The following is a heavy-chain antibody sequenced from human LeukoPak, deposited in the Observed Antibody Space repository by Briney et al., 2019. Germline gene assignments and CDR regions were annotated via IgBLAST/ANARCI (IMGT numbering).Heavy chain of an antibody. D-gene: IGHD4-11*01. CDR2: INHSGST. CDR3: ARGRYSNYVDY. J-gene: IGHJ4*02. CDR1: GGSFSGYY. Sequence: PSETLSLTCAVYGGSFSGYYWSWIRQPPGKGLEWIGEINHSGSTNYNPSLKSRVTISVDTSKNQFPLKLSSVTAADTAVYYCARGRYSNYVDYWGQGTLVTVSS. V-gene: IGHV4-34*01.